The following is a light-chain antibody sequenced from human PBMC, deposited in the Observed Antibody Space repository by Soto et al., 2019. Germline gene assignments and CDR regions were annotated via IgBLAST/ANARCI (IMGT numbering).Light chain of an antibody. J-gene: IGLJ1*01. CDR3: SSYTSSSTGYV. CDR1: SSDVGGYNY. CDR2: EVT. V-gene: IGLV2-14*01. Sequence: SAVTEPAWVSGSTGESITISCTGTSSDVGGYNYVSWYQQHPGKAPKLMIYEVTNRPSGVSNRFSGSKSGNRASLTISGLQAEDEADYYCSSYTSSSTGYVCGSGTKVTVL.